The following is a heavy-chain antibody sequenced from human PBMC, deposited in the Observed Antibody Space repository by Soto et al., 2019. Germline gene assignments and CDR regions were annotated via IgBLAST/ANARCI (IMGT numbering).Heavy chain of an antibody. CDR1: GGTFSSYA. J-gene: IGHJ6*02. Sequence: SGAEVKKPGSSVKVSCKASGGTFSSYAISWVRQAPGQGLEWMGGIIPISGTANYAQKFQGRVTITADESTSTAYMELSSLRSEDTAVYYCARSQGSSTSLEIYYYYYYGMDVWVQGTTVTVSS. CDR2: IIPISGTA. CDR3: ARSQGSSTSLEIYYYYYYGMDV. V-gene: IGHV1-69*01. D-gene: IGHD2-2*01.